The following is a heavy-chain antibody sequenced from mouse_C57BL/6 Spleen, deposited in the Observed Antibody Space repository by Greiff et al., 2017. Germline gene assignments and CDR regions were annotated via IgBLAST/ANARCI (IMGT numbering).Heavy chain of an antibody. V-gene: IGHV7-3*01. J-gene: IGHJ4*01. Sequence: EVMLVESGGGLVQPGGSLSLSCAASGFTFTDYYMSWVRQPPGKALEWLGFIRNKANGYTTEYSASVKGRLTISRDNSQGIIYLQMHALRAEDSATYYCASYRGYDYDRSPYYAMDYWGQGTSVTVSS. CDR2: IRNKANGYTT. CDR3: ASYRGYDYDRSPYYAMDY. D-gene: IGHD2-4*01. CDR1: GFTFTDYY.